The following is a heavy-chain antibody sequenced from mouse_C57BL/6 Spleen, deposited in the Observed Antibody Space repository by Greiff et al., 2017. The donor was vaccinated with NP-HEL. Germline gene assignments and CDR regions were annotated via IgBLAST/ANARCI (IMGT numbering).Heavy chain of an antibody. Sequence: EVMLVESGGGLVKPGGSLKLSCAASGFTFSDYGMNWVRQAPEKGLEWVAYISSGSSTIYYADKVKGRFTISRDNAKNTLFLQMTSLRSEDTAMYYWARDDAAWCAYWGQGTLGTVSA. D-gene: IGHD2-12*01. V-gene: IGHV5-17*01. CDR1: GFTFSDYG. CDR2: ISSGSSTI. J-gene: IGHJ3*01. CDR3: ARDDAAWCAY.